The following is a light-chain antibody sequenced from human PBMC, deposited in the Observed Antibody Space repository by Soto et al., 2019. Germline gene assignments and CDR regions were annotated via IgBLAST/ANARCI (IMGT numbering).Light chain of an antibody. CDR2: EDS. CDR3: CSFAGRNTFV. J-gene: IGLJ1*01. Sequence: QSALTQPASVSGSPGQSITISCTGTISDIETYNLVSWYQQYPGKAPKLLIYEDSNRPSGVSDRFSGSKSVNTASLTIYGLQAEDEADYHCCSFAGRNTFVFGAGTKVTVL. CDR1: ISDIETYNL. V-gene: IGLV2-23*01.